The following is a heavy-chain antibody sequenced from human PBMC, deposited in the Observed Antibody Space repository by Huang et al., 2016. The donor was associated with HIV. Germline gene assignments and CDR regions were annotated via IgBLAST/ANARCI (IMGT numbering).Heavy chain of an antibody. CDR1: GGTFSSYA. V-gene: IGHV1-69*13. D-gene: IGHD3-22*01. CDR2: IIPILGTA. J-gene: IGHJ4*02. CDR3: ARARGYYDSSVSYYFDY. Sequence: QVQLVQSGAEVKKPGSSVKVSCKASGGTFSSYAIRWVRQAPGQGLEWRGGIIPILGTANYAQKVKGRVTITADESTSTAYMELSSLRSEDTAVYYCARARGYYDSSVSYYFDYWGQGTLVTVSS.